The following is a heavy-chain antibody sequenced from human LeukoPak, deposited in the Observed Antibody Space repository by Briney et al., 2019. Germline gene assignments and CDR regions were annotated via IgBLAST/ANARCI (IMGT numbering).Heavy chain of an antibody. D-gene: IGHD1-26*01. CDR3: ASGIVGASPHYDY. CDR2: IYSGGST. Sequence: PGGSMRLSCAASGFTVSSNYMSWVRQAPGKGLEWVSVIYSGGSTYNADSVKGRFTISRDNSKNTLYLQMNSLRAEDTAVYYCASGIVGASPHYDYWGQGTLVTVSS. J-gene: IGHJ4*02. V-gene: IGHV3-66*02. CDR1: GFTVSSNY.